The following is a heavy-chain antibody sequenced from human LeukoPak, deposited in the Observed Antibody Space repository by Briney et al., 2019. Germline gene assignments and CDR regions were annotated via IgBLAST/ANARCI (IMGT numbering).Heavy chain of an antibody. CDR3: ARWRSDSIDY. Sequence: GESLKISCKGSGYRFTSYWIGWVRQMPGKGLELMGMIYPGDSDTKYRPSFQGQVTISADKSISTAYLQWSSLVASDTAMFYCARWRSDSIDYWGQGTLVTVSS. D-gene: IGHD3-16*01. CDR1: GYRFTSYW. J-gene: IGHJ4*02. CDR2: IYPGDSDT. V-gene: IGHV5-51*01.